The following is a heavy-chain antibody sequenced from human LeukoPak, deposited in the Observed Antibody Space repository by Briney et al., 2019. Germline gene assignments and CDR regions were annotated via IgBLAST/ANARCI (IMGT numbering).Heavy chain of an antibody. Sequence: SETLSLTCTVSGGSISSYYWGWIRQPPGKGLEWIGSIYYTGSTYYNPSLKSRVTISVDMSKNQFSLKLSSVTAADTAVYYCARHVVYCGGDCYPYYFDYWGQGTLVTVSS. V-gene: IGHV4-39*01. D-gene: IGHD2-21*02. CDR3: ARHVVYCGGDCYPYYFDY. CDR1: GGSISSYY. CDR2: IYYTGST. J-gene: IGHJ4*02.